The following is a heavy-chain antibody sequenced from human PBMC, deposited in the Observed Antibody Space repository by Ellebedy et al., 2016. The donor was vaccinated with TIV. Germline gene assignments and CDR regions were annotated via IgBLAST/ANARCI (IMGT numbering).Heavy chain of an antibody. J-gene: IGHJ6*02. CDR2: ISYTGGSQ. D-gene: IGHD1-26*01. V-gene: IGHV3-30-3*01. CDR3: AKDMVFGDGKWEIDV. Sequence: GESLKISCAVSGFTFSSHAMHWVRQAPGKGLEWVATISYTGGSQNYADSVKGRFTISRDNSKNSLYLQMNSLRAEDTAIYYCAKDMVFGDGKWEIDVWGQGTTVTVSS. CDR1: GFTFSSHA.